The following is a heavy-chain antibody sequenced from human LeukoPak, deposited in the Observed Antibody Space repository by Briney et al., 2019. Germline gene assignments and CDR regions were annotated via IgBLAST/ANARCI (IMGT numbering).Heavy chain of an antibody. D-gene: IGHD3-22*01. CDR1: GYSISSGYY. CDR3: ARRRTRQYYYDSSGYPYYFDY. CDR2: IYYSGST. J-gene: IGHJ4*02. V-gene: IGHV4-38-2*02. Sequence: SETLSLTCTVSGYSISSGYYWGWIRQPPGKGLEWIGSIYYSGSTYYNPSLKSRVTISVDTSKNQFSLKLSSVTAADTAVYYCARRRTRQYYYDSSGYPYYFDYWGQGTLVTVSP.